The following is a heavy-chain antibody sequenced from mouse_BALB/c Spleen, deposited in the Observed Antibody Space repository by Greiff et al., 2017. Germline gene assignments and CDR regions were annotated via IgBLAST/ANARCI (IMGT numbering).Heavy chain of an antibody. CDR2: IDPENGDT. CDR3: NACGITTVVEDGFFAY. Sequence: VQLQQSGAELVRSGASVKLSCTASGFNIKDYYMHWVKQRPEQGLEWIGWIDPENGDTEYAPKFKGKATMTADTSSNTAYLQLSSLTSEDTAVYYCNACGITTVVEDGFFAYWGQGTTLTVSS. V-gene: IGHV14-4*02. CDR1: GFNIKDYY. D-gene: IGHD1-1*01. J-gene: IGHJ2*01.